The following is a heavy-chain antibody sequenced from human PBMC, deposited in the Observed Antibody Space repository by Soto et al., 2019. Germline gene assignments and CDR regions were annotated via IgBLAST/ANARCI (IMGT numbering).Heavy chain of an antibody. CDR3: ARDLEGADVFDL. V-gene: IGHV3-21*01. D-gene: IGHD3-16*01. Sequence: GGSLRLSCATSGFTFNNYNMNWVRQAPGKGLEWVSSIAARGSGCRYYAESVKGRFTITRDVAKNSLYLQMNNLRADDTALYYCARDLEGADVFDLWGQGTMVTVSS. CDR1: GFTFNNYN. CDR2: IAARGSGCR. J-gene: IGHJ3*01.